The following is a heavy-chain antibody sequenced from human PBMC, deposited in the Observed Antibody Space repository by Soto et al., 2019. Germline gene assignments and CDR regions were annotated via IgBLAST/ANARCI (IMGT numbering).Heavy chain of an antibody. V-gene: IGHV3-11*03. CDR3: ARRPLSEGTAAAISLGMDV. D-gene: IGHD2-2*01. CDR1: GFTFSDYY. CDR2: ISSSSSYT. Sequence: GGSLRLSCAASGFTFSDYYMSWIRQAPGKGLEWVSYISSSSSYTNYADSVKGRFTISRDNAKNSLYLQMNSLRAEDTAMYYCARRPLSEGTAAAISLGMDVWGQGTTVTVSS. J-gene: IGHJ6*02.